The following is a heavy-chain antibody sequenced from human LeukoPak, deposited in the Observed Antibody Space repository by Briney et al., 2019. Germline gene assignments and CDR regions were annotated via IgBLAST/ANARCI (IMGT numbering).Heavy chain of an antibody. J-gene: IGHJ4*02. D-gene: IGHD3-3*01. CDR3: ARGNLLDYDFWSGYYFDY. V-gene: IGHV1-69*13. CDR1: GGTFSSYA. CDR2: IIPIFGTA. Sequence: SVKVSCKASGGTFSSYAISWVRQAPGQGLEWMGGIIPIFGTANYAQRFQGRVTITADESTSTAYMELSSLRSEDTAVYYCARGNLLDYDFWSGYYFDYWGQGTLVTVSS.